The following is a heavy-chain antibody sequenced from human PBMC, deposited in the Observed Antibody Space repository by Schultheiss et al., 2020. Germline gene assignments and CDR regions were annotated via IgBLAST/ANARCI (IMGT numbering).Heavy chain of an antibody. CDR3: ARLSGTYGSDCDY. V-gene: IGHV4-34*01. CDR2: IHYSGKS. D-gene: IGHD1-26*01. CDR1: GASFSDYY. J-gene: IGHJ4*02. Sequence: SETLSLTCGVYGASFSDYYWSWIRQPPGKGLEWIGSIHYSGKSYYNPSLKNRVIISVDTSKNQFSLNLSSVTAADTAVYYCARLSGTYGSDCDYWGQGTLVTVSS.